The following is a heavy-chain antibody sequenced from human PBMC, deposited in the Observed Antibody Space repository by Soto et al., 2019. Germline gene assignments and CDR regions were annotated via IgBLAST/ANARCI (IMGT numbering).Heavy chain of an antibody. J-gene: IGHJ4*02. CDR2: IIPILGIA. CDR1: GGTFSSYT. D-gene: IGHD6-13*01. CDR3: TRSHIRSSSWYYFDY. Sequence: ASVKVSCKASGGTFSSYTISWVRQAPGQGLEWMGRIIPILGIANYAQKFQGRVTITADKSTSTDYMELSSLRSEDTAVYYCTRSHIRSSSWYYFDYWGKRTLVIVVS. V-gene: IGHV1-69*02.